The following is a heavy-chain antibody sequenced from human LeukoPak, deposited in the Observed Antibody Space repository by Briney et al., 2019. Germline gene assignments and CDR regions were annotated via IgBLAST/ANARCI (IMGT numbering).Heavy chain of an antibody. J-gene: IGHJ6*02. D-gene: IGHD3-10*01. CDR2: MNPNSGNT. V-gene: IGHV1-8*01. CDR1: GYTFTSYD. Sequence: ASVKVSCKASGYTFTSYDINWVRQATGQGLEWMEWMNPNSGNTGYAQKFQGRVTMTRNTSISTAYMELSSLRSEDTAVYYCARVRQLLWFGELTYYYGMDVWGQGTTVTVSS. CDR3: ARVRQLLWFGELTYYYGMDV.